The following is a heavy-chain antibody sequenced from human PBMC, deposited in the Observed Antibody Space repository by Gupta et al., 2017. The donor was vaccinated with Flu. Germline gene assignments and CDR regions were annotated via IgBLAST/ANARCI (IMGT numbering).Heavy chain of an antibody. CDR1: GVSVSRTNYY. D-gene: IGHD1-26*01. J-gene: IGHJ4*02. Sequence: QVPLQASGPGLVKPSQPLSLTGTVSGVSVSRTNYYCSWLRQAAGKGLEWIGRIYDSESTNYNPSLKSRGTISVDTSKNQFSLKLSSVTAADTAVYYCARDTLASGSSDYWGQGTLVTVSS. V-gene: IGHV4-61*02. CDR3: ARDTLASGSSDY. CDR2: IYDSEST.